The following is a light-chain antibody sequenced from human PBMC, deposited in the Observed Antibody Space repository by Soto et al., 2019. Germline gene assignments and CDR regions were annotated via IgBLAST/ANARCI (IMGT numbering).Light chain of an antibody. J-gene: IGKJ4*01. CDR2: EAS. CDR3: QQCRNWPG. CDR1: QSIDRY. V-gene: IGKV3-11*01. Sequence: EIVLPQSQDPLSLSPGERSTLSCMGSQSIDRYLAWYQQKPGQAPRLLIYEASNRATGIPPRFSGSGSGTDFTLTIISLEPEDFAVYYCQQCRNWPGFGGGTEVDIK.